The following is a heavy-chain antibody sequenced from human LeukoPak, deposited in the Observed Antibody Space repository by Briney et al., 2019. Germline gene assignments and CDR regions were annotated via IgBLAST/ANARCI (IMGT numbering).Heavy chain of an antibody. Sequence: ASVKVSCKASGYTFTGYYMHWVRPAPGQGLEWMGWIHPNIGGTNYAQKFQGRVTMTRDTSINTAYMELSRLRSDDTAVYYCARGIVAPAAMVLFTNYWGQGTLVTDSS. CDR1: GYTFTGYY. CDR2: IHPNIGGT. CDR3: ARGIVAPAAMVLFTNY. J-gene: IGHJ4*02. V-gene: IGHV1-2*02. D-gene: IGHD2-2*01.